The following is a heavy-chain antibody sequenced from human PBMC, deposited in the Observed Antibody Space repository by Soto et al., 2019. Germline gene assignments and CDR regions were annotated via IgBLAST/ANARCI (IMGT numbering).Heavy chain of an antibody. V-gene: IGHV3-33*01. J-gene: IGHJ4*02. CDR2: IWYDGTNK. CDR3: ARDRERYDYGSGSYASDY. CDR1: GFTFRHYG. Sequence: GGSLRLSCAASGFTFRHYGMHWVRQAPGKGLEWVAVIWYDGTNKYYVDSVKGRFTISRDNSKNTLYLQMSSLRAEDTAVYYCARDRERYDYGSGSYASDYWGQGT. D-gene: IGHD3-10*01.